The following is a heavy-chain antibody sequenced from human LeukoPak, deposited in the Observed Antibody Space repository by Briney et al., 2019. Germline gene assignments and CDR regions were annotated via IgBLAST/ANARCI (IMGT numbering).Heavy chain of an antibody. V-gene: IGHV3-7*01. Sequence: GGSLRLSCVGSGFTFSRYWMSWVRQAPGKGLEYVALIKQGGSEIYHMDSVKGRFTISRDDAKNSLYLQMNSLRVEDTAVYHCARDREFESGSEGDYWGQGTLVTVSS. CDR1: GFTFSRYW. J-gene: IGHJ4*02. CDR3: ARDREFESGSEGDY. CDR2: IKQGGSEI. D-gene: IGHD3-10*01.